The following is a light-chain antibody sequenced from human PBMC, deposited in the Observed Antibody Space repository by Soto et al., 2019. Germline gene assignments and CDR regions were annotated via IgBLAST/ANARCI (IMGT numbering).Light chain of an antibody. CDR2: QAS. V-gene: IGKV1-5*03. CDR1: QSIHTW. Sequence: DIQMTQSHSTLSASVGDRVTITCRASQSIHTWLAWYQQKPGKAPRFLIYQASSLESGVPSRFIGSGFGTEFTLTFSNLQTYEFATYYWQQYKSYSYFGQGTKLETK. CDR3: QQYKSYSY. J-gene: IGKJ2*01.